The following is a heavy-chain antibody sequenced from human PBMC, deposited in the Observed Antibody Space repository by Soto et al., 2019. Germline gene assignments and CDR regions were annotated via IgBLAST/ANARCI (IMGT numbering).Heavy chain of an antibody. CDR2: INAGYGNT. CDR3: ARTYDVFLSGYPPNPFAV. D-gene: IGHD3-9*01. V-gene: IGHV1-3*01. Sequence: GDSVQVSCKASGYTFTSYAIHWVRQAPGQRLEWMGWINAGYGNTKYSQKFQGRVTISRDTSASTAYMELNSLRSEDTAVYYCARTYDVFLSGYPPNPFAVRGQGSLVTFSS. CDR1: GYTFTSYA. J-gene: IGHJ1*01.